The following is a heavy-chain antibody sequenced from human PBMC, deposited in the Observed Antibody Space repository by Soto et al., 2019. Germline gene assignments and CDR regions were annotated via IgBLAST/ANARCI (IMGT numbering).Heavy chain of an antibody. CDR3: ARDGMTTGDT. J-gene: IGHJ4*02. D-gene: IGHD2-21*02. Sequence: SETLSLTCIVSGVSVRSYTWSWVRQPANKGLEWIGRVFSSVSATYNPSLKSRVSISMDTPENRISLKLDSVTAADAGVYFCARDGMTTGDTWGPGTLVIVSS. CDR2: VFSSVSA. V-gene: IGHV4-4*07. CDR1: GVSVRSYT.